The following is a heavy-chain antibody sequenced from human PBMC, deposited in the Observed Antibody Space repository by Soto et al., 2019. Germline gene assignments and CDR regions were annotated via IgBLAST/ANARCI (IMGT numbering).Heavy chain of an antibody. D-gene: IGHD3-10*01. V-gene: IGHV1-2*04. CDR2: INPNRGGT. CDR1: GYTFTGYY. J-gene: IGHJ4*02. CDR3: ARAQSSPQKYYCDY. Sequence: QVQLVQSGAEVKKPGASVKVSCKASGYTFTGYYMHWVRQAPGQGLEWMGWINPNRGGTNYAQKFQGWVTMTRDTSISTAYMELSRLRSDDTAVYYCARAQSSPQKYYCDYWGQGTLVTVSS.